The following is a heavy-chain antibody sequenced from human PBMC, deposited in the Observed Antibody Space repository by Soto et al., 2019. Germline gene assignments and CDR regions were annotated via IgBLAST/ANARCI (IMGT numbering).Heavy chain of an antibody. CDR1: GDSVSSSNYY. CDR2: IYYGGST. V-gene: IGHV4-39*01. CDR3: ARHIGCWGGGGCYSDY. J-gene: IGHJ4*02. Sequence: QLQLQESGPGLVKPSETLSLTCTVSGDSVSSSNYYWGWIRQPPGKGLEWIASIYYGGSTYSNPSLKCRLTVSVDTSRSQFSLMLGSVTAADTAVYYCARHIGCWGGGGCYSDYWGQGTLVTVSS. D-gene: IGHD2-15*01.